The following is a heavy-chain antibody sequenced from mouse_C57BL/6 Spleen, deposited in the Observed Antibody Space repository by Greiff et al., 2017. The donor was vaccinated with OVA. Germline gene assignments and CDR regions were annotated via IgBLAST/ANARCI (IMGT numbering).Heavy chain of an antibody. J-gene: IGHJ3*01. D-gene: IGHD3-2*02. Sequence: QVQLQQPGTELVKPGASVKLSCKASGYTFTSYWMHWVKQRPGQGLEWIGNINPSNGGTNYNEKFKSKATLTVDKSSSTAYMQLSSLTSEDSAVYLCARWKTAQAAWFAYWGQGTLVTVSA. CDR2: INPSNGGT. CDR1: GYTFTSYW. V-gene: IGHV1-53*01. CDR3: ARWKTAQAAWFAY.